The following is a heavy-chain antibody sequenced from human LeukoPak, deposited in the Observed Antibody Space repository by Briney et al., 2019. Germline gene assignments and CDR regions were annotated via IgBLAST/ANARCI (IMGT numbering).Heavy chain of an antibody. CDR2: IYYTGST. CDR1: GGSISSYY. Sequence: KPSETLSLTCTVSGGSISSYYWSWIRQPPGKGLEWIGYIYYTGSTNYNPSLKSRVTISVDTSKNQFSLKLSSVTAADTAVYYCARWYYYDSSGAVDYWGQGSPVSVSS. V-gene: IGHV4-59*01. J-gene: IGHJ4*02. D-gene: IGHD3-22*01. CDR3: ARWYYYDSSGAVDY.